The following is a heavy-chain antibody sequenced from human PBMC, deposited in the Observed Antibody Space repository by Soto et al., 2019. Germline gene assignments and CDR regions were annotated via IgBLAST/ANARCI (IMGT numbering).Heavy chain of an antibody. CDR3: GRDPGGSYDSSGYWPVWYYYGMDI. J-gene: IGHJ6*02. CDR1: GYTFTSYG. Sequence: GASVKVSCTASGYTFTSYGISWVRQAPGQGLEWMGWISAYNGNTNYAQKLQGRVTMTTDTSTSTAYMELRSLRSDDTAVYYCGRDPGGSYDSSGYWPVWYYYGMDIWGQGTTVTVSS. CDR2: ISAYNGNT. D-gene: IGHD3-22*01. V-gene: IGHV1-18*01.